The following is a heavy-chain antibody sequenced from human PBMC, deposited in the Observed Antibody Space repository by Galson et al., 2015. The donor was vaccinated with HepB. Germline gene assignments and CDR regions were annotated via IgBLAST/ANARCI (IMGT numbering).Heavy chain of an antibody. CDR1: GFTFSSYA. D-gene: IGHD6-19*01. V-gene: IGHV3-23*01. CDR2: IAGGGGGT. CDR3: AKRHTSGWFYFDY. Sequence: SLRLSCAASGFTFSSYALTWVRRAPGKGLEWVSSIAGGGGGTYYAGSVKGRFTTSRDNSKNPLYLQMNSLTAEDTALYYCAKRHTSGWFYFDYWGQGSLVTVSS. J-gene: IGHJ4*02.